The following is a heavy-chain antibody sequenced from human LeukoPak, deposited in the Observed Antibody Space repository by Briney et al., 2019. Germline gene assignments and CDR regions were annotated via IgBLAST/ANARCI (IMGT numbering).Heavy chain of an antibody. CDR2: ISYDGSNK. CDR3: ARSTGNYYDSSGYNY. D-gene: IGHD3-22*01. J-gene: IGHJ4*02. CDR1: GFTFSSYA. V-gene: IGHV3-30*04. Sequence: GGTLRLSCAASGFTFSSYAMHWVRQAPGKGLEWVAVISYDGSNKYYADSVKGRFTISRDNSKNTLYLQMNSLRAEDTAVYYCARSTGNYYDSSGYNYWGQGTLVTVSS.